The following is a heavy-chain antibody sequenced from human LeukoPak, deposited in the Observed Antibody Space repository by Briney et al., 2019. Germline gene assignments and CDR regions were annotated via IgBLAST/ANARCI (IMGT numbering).Heavy chain of an antibody. CDR1: GFTFDDYA. V-gene: IGHV3-43D*04. CDR2: ISWDGGST. J-gene: IGHJ4*02. CDR3: AKDMEQQLALDY. Sequence: GGSLRLSCAASGFTFDDYAMHWVRQAPGKGLEWVSLISWDGGSTYYADSVKGRFTISRDNSKNSLYLQMNCLRAEDTALYYCAKDMEQQLALDYWGQGTLVTVSS. D-gene: IGHD6-13*01.